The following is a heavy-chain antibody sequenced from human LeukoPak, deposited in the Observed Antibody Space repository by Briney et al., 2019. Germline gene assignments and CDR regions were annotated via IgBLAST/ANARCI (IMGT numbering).Heavy chain of an antibody. CDR3: ARGLYSSSWYPDWFDP. V-gene: IGHV4-34*01. J-gene: IGHJ5*02. CDR2: INHSGST. D-gene: IGHD6-13*01. CDR1: GGSFSGYY. Sequence: SETLSLTCAVYGGSFSGYYWSWIRQPPGKGLEWIGEINHSGSTNYNPSLKSRVTISVDTSKNQFSLKLSSVTAADTAVYYCARGLYSSSWYPDWFDPWGQGTLVTVSS.